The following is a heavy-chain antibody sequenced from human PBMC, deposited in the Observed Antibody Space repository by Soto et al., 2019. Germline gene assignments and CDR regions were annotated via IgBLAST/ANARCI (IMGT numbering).Heavy chain of an antibody. CDR3: ARDRYYYGSGSYYISWFDP. V-gene: IGHV1-18*04. Sequence: ASVKVSCKTSGYTFTTYGVSWVRQAPGQGLEWMGWISAYNGNTNYAQKLQGRVTMTTDTSTSTAYMELRGLTSDDTAGYYCARDRYYYGSGSYYISWFDPWGQGTLVTVSS. D-gene: IGHD3-10*01. J-gene: IGHJ5*02. CDR1: GYTFTTYG. CDR2: ISAYNGNT.